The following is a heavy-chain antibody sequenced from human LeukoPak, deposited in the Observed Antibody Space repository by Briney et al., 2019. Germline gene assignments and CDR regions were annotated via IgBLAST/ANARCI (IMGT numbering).Heavy chain of an antibody. Sequence: ASVKVSCKASGYTFTSYAMNWVRQGPGQGLEWMGWINTNTGNPTYAQGFTGRFVFSLDTSVSTAYLQISSLKAEDTAVYYCARPKLRWSAYYYMDVWGKGTTVTVSS. CDR2: INTNTGNP. V-gene: IGHV7-4-1*02. D-gene: IGHD4-23*01. J-gene: IGHJ6*03. CDR3: ARPKLRWSAYYYMDV. CDR1: GYTFTSYA.